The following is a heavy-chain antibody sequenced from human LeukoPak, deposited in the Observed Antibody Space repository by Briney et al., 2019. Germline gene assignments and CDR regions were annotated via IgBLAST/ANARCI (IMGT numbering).Heavy chain of an antibody. Sequence: PGGSLRLSCVASGFTFGSYTMTWVRQAPGKGLEWVSSISAISSYIYYPDSVKGRFTISRDNAKNSLFLQMNSLRAEDTAVYYCARDQGNGDGYDVVDFDYWGQGILVTVSS. CDR3: ARDQGNGDGYDVVDFDY. D-gene: IGHD2-21*02. V-gene: IGHV3-21*01. CDR2: ISAISSYI. J-gene: IGHJ4*02. CDR1: GFTFGSYT.